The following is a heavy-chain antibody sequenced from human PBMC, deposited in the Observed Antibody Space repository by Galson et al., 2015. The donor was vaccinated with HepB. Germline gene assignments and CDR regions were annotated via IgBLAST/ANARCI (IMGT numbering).Heavy chain of an antibody. CDR1: GFTFSSYG. V-gene: IGHV3-30*18. Sequence: LRLSCAASGFTFSSYGMYWVRQAPGKGLEWVAVVSNDVSSEYYADSVKGRFTISRDNSRNTLYLQMNSLRAEDTAVYYCAKDASAAGIYYYYYYYMDVWGKGTTVTVSS. J-gene: IGHJ6*03. CDR2: VSNDVSSE. D-gene: IGHD2-21*01. CDR3: AKDASAAGIYYYYYYYMDV.